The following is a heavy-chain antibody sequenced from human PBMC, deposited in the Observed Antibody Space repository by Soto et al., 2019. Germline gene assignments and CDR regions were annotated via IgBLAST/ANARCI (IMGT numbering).Heavy chain of an antibody. CDR1: GYTFTSYD. D-gene: IGHD3-3*01. CDR3: ARGDVTIFGVVIIDWFDP. J-gene: IGHJ5*02. V-gene: IGHV1-8*01. CDR2: MNPNSGNT. Sequence: GASVKVSCKASGYTFTSYDINWVRQATGQGLEWMGWMNPNSGNTGYAQKFQGRVTMTRNTSISTSYMELSSLRSEDTALFYFARGDVTIFGVVIIDWFDPWGQGTLVTVSS.